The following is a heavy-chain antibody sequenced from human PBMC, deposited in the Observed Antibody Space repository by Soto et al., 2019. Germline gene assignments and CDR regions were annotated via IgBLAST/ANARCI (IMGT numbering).Heavy chain of an antibody. CDR2: ISGYNGNT. J-gene: IGHJ6*02. V-gene: IGHV1-18*01. CDR3: AREGPAPYYYYDMDV. CDR1: GYSFTTYG. Sequence: QVQLVQSRGEVKKPGASVKVSCKTSGYSFTTYGISWVRQAPGQGLEWMGWISGYNGNTNYAQNLQGRVTMTTDTSTSTAYMELRSLRSDDTAVYYCAREGPAPYYYYDMDVWGQGSTVTVSS.